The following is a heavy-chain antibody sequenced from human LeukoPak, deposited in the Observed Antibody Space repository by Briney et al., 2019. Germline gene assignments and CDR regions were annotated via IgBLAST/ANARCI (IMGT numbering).Heavy chain of an antibody. V-gene: IGHV3-23*01. CDR1: GLTFSSYW. D-gene: IGHD6-19*01. J-gene: IGHJ4*02. CDR2: ISSRGDST. CDR3: VKGPRPDITVAHTVEN. Sequence: PGGSLRLSCAASGLTFSSYWMSWVRQVPGRGLEWVSTISSRGDSTYVADSVKGRFTISRDNSKNSLYLQMNTVRAEDTAVYYCVKGPRPDITVAHTVENWGQGTLVTVSS.